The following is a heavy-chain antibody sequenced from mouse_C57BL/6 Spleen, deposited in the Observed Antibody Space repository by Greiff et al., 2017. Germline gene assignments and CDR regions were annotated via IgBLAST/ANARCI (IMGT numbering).Heavy chain of an antibody. J-gene: IGHJ1*03. Sequence: DVKLVESGGGLVKPGGSLKLSCAASGFTFSSYTMSWVRQTPEKRLEWVATISGGGGNTYYPDSVKGRFTISRDNAKNTLYLQMSSLRSEDTALYYCARQDWDWYFDVWGTGTTVTVSS. D-gene: IGHD4-1*01. CDR2: ISGGGGNT. CDR1: GFTFSSYT. CDR3: ARQDWDWYFDV. V-gene: IGHV5-9*01.